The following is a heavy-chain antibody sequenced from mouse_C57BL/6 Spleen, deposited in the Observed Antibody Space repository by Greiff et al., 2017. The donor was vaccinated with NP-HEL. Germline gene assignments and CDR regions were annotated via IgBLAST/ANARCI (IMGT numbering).Heavy chain of an antibody. V-gene: IGHV1-50*01. D-gene: IGHD3-1*01. J-gene: IGHJ3*01. CDR1: GYTFTSYW. CDR3: ARSGGSQTLFAY. Sequence: VQLQQPGAELVKPGASVKLSCKASGYTFTSYWMQWVKQRPGQGLEWIGEIDPSDSYTNYNQKFKGKATLTVDTSSSTAYMQLSSLTSEDSAVYYCARSGGSQTLFAYWGQGTLVTVSA. CDR2: IDPSDSYT.